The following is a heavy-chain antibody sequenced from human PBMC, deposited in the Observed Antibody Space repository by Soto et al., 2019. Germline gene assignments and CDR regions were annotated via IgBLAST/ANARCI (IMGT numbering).Heavy chain of an antibody. CDR3: AKLTYGVIAP. D-gene: IGHD2-21*01. J-gene: IGHJ5*02. CDR1: GFTFSSYA. CDR2: ISGSGGST. V-gene: IGHV3-23*01. Sequence: RWSLRLSCGASGFTFSSYAMSWCRQAPGKGLEWVSAISGSGGSTYYADSVKGRFTISRDNSKNTLYLQMNSLRAEDTAVYYCAKLTYGVIAPWGQGTLVTVSS.